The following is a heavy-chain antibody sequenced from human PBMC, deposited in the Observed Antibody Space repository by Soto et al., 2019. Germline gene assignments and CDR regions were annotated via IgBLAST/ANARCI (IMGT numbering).Heavy chain of an antibody. CDR3: AKDSGLVLSFYFDY. CDR2: ISWNSGSI. Sequence: EVQLVESGGGLVQPGRSLRLSCAASGFTFDDYAMHWVRQAPGKGLEWVSGISWNSGSIGYADSVKGPFTISRDNPKNSLYLQMNSLIAEDTALYYCAKDSGLVLSFYFDYWGQGTLVTVSS. V-gene: IGHV3-9*01. CDR1: GFTFDDYA. D-gene: IGHD6-19*01. J-gene: IGHJ4*02.